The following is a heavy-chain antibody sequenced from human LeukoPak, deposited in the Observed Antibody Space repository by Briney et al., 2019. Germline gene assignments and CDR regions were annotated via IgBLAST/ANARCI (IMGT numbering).Heavy chain of an antibody. CDR2: ISSYNGNT. Sequence: GTVKVSCKVSGYTFTSYGISWVRQAPGQGLEWMGWISSYNGNTNYAQKLQGRVTMTTDTSTSTDYMELRSLRSDDTAVYYCARDRLLATGTTSFYYYGMDVWGQGTTVTVSS. D-gene: IGHD1-1*01. CDR1: GYTFTSYG. V-gene: IGHV1-18*01. CDR3: ARDRLLATGTTSFYYYGMDV. J-gene: IGHJ6*02.